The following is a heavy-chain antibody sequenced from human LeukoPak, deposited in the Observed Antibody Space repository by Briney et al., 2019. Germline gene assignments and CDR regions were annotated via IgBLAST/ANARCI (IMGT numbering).Heavy chain of an antibody. D-gene: IGHD3-9*01. CDR3: ARKGTYYDILTGYYPGWVDY. CDR1: GGSISSSSYY. V-gene: IGHV4-39*01. J-gene: IGHJ4*02. Sequence: KPSETLSLTCTVSGGSISSSSYYWGWIRQPPGKGLERIGSIYYSGSTYYNPSLKSRVTISVDTSKNQFSLKLSSVTAADTAVYYCARKGTYYDILTGYYPGWVDYWGQGTLVTVSS. CDR2: IYYSGST.